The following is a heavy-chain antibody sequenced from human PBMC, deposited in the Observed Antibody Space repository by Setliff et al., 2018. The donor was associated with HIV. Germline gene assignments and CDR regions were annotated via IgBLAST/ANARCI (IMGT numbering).Heavy chain of an antibody. CDR3: ARGGTHYDFWSGYRLGYFDL. D-gene: IGHD3-3*01. CDR1: GYSFADYA. V-gene: IGHV7-4-1*02. J-gene: IGHJ2*01. CDR2: INTNTGNP. Sequence: ASVKVSCKASGYSFADYAMNWVRQAPRQGLEWMGYINTNTGNPTYAQGFTGRFVFSFDTSVTTACLQITGLRTEDTAVYFCARGGTHYDFWSGYRLGYFDLWGRGTLVTVSS.